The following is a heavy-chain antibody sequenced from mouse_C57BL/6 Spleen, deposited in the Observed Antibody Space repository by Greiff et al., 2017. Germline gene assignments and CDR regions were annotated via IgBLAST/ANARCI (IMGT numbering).Heavy chain of an antibody. D-gene: IGHD1-1*01. CDR2: IDPSDSYT. CDR3: ARYYCGSSYVYFDV. V-gene: IGHV1-69*01. J-gene: IGHJ1*03. CDR1: GYTFTSYW. Sequence: QVQLQQPGAELVMPGASVKLSCKASGYTFTSYWMHWVKQRPGQGLEWIGEIDPSDSYTNYNQKFKGKSTLTVDKSSSTAYMQLSSLTSEDSAVYYGARYYCGSSYVYFDVWGTGTTVTVSS.